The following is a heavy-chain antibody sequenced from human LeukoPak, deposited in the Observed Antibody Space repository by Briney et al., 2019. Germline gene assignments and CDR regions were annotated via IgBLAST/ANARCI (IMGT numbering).Heavy chain of an antibody. CDR2: IYYSGST. CDR3: ARHDTRSRWSNFDY. J-gene: IGHJ4*02. D-gene: IGHD6-13*01. V-gene: IGHV4-59*08. Sequence: PSETLSLTCTVSGGSISSYYWRWIRQPPGKGLEGMGYIYYSGSTNYNPSLKSRVTISVETSKNQFSLKLSSVTAADTAVYYCARHDTRSRWSNFDYWGQGTLLTVSS. CDR1: GGSISSYY.